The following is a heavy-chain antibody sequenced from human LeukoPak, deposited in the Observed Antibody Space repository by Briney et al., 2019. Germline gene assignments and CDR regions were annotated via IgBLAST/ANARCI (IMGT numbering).Heavy chain of an antibody. V-gene: IGHV5-10-1*01. D-gene: IGHD4-23*01. Sequence: GESLKISCKGSGYSFTSYWISWVRQMPGKGLEWMGRIDPSDSYTNYSPSFQGHVTISADKSISTAYLQWSSLKASDTAMYYCARSNDYGGNSGGFDYWGQGTLVTVSS. CDR1: GYSFTSYW. J-gene: IGHJ4*02. CDR3: ARSNDYGGNSGGFDY. CDR2: IDPSDSYT.